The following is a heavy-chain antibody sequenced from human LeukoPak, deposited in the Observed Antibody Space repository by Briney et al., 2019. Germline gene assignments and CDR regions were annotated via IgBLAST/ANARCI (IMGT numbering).Heavy chain of an antibody. CDR2: INPNSGGT. J-gene: IGHJ5*02. D-gene: IGHD3-10*01. Sequence: ASVKVSCEASGYTFTGYYMHWVRQAPGQGLEWMGWINPNSGGTNYAQKFQGRVTMTRDTSVSTAYMELSRLRSDDTAVYYCARQLLWFGEFSSWFDPWGQGTLVTVSS. V-gene: IGHV1-2*02. CDR3: ARQLLWFGEFSSWFDP. CDR1: GYTFTGYY.